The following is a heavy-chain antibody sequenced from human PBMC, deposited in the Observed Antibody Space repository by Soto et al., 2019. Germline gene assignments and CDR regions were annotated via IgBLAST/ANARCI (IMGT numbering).Heavy chain of an antibody. Sequence: ASVKVSCKASGYTFTSYGISWVRQAPGQGLEWMGWISAYNGNTNYAQKLQGRVTMTTDTSTSTAYMELRSLRSDDTAVYYCARDQAYYYDSSGYYSPWDFDYWGQGTLVPVSS. CDR2: ISAYNGNT. CDR3: ARDQAYYYDSSGYYSPWDFDY. V-gene: IGHV1-18*04. J-gene: IGHJ4*02. CDR1: GYTFTSYG. D-gene: IGHD3-22*01.